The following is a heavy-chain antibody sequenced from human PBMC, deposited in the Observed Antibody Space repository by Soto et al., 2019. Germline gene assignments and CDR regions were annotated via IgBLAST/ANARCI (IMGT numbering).Heavy chain of an antibody. Sequence: QVQLVQSGPEVKKPGASVKVSCKGSGYTFSNYGVTWVRQAPGQGLERLGWVSAYNRNTDYAQKFEDRATMTIDTSANTAYLELRGVRPDDTAVYECARARRWEPLLYWGQGTL. CDR2: VSAYNRNT. D-gene: IGHD1-26*01. CDR1: GYTFSNYG. CDR3: ARARRWEPLLY. V-gene: IGHV1-18*01. J-gene: IGHJ4*02.